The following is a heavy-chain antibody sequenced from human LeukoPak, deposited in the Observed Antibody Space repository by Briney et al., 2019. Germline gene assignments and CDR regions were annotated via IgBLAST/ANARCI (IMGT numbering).Heavy chain of an antibody. V-gene: IGHV4-4*07. CDR2: ISPSGST. CDR3: AREVDAAAAYNWFDP. D-gene: IGHD2-2*01. CDR1: GGSIRGNYY. J-gene: IGHJ5*02. Sequence: SETLSLTCTVSGGSIRGNYYWSWIRPPAGKGLEWIGLISPSGSTKYNPSLKSRVTISVDTSKNQFSLRLSSVTAADPAVYYCAREVDAAAAYNWFDPWGQGTLVTVSS.